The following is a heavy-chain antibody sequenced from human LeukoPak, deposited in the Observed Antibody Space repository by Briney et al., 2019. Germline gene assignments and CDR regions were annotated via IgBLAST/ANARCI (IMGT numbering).Heavy chain of an antibody. CDR3: ARLGGYYFDY. CDR2: IYYSGST. Sequence: SETLSLTCTVSGGSISSSSYYWGWIRQPPGKGLEWIGSIYYSGSTYYNPSLKSRVTISVDTSKNQFSLKLSSVTAADTAVYYCARLGGYYFDYWGQGTLVTVSS. V-gene: IGHV4-39*07. CDR1: GGSISSSSYY. D-gene: IGHD3-16*01. J-gene: IGHJ4*02.